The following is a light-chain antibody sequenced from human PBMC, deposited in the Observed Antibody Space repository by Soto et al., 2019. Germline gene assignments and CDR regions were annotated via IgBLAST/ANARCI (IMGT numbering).Light chain of an antibody. CDR3: QEDAPGSPLT. Sequence: IILRQSPGNLTLGSGAKATISCRASQSVSSSLAWYQQKPGLAPTLLISDASSRASGVPDRFTGVGSGTDFTHTSLRFEPEDLAVYHSQEDAPGSPLTVAQGTRLEIK. J-gene: IGKJ5*01. V-gene: IGKV3-20*01. CDR1: QSVSSS. CDR2: DAS.